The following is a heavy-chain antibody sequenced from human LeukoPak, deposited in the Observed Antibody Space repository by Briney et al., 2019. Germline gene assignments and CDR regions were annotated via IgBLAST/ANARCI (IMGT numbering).Heavy chain of an antibody. Sequence: LTLSCALSAFSFTSYSISCVRQPPRKGLEWISYISGSGSNTYYADSMKGRFTISRDTSKNTMYLQMNSLRAEDAAVYYCAKGAMAVAATGRLDYWGPGALVTVSS. CDR2: ISGSGSNT. V-gene: IGHV3-23*01. CDR3: AKGAMAVAATGRLDY. CDR1: AFSFTSYS. J-gene: IGHJ4*02. D-gene: IGHD6-19*01.